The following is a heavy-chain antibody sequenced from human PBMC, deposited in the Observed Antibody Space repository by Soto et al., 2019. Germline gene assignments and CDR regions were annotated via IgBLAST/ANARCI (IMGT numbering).Heavy chain of an antibody. CDR2: INGAATST. Sequence: GGSLRLSCVASGFNLRNHDMNWFRQPPGKGLGWVSNINGAATSTSYADAVKGRFTVSRDNSQNTVYLQMSNLRVEDTAVYYCALDPNWEWGYWGHGTMVTFSS. D-gene: IGHD1-1*01. CDR3: ALDPNWEWGY. V-gene: IGHV3-23*01. J-gene: IGHJ4*01. CDR1: GFNLRNHD.